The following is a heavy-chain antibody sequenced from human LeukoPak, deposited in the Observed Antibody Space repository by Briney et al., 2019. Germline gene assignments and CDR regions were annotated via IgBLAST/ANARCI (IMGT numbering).Heavy chain of an antibody. CDR2: ISSSSSYR. D-gene: IGHD6-13*01. V-gene: IGHV3-21*01. CDR3: ARQPEIAAAGYYYYYYMDV. Sequence: PGGSLRLSCAASGFTFSSYSMNWVRQAPGKGLEWVSCISSSSSYRYYADSVKGRFTISRDNAKNSLYLQMNSLRAEDTAVYYCARQPEIAAAGYYYYYYMDVWGKGTTVTVSS. CDR1: GFTFSSYS. J-gene: IGHJ6*03.